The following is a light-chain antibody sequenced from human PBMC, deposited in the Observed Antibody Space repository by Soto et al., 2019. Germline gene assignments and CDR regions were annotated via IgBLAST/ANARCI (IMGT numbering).Light chain of an antibody. CDR1: QDISNY. J-gene: IGKJ5*01. V-gene: IGKV1-33*01. CDR3: QQYDNLRIT. CDR2: DAS. Sequence: DIQMTQSPSSLSASVGDRVTITCQASQDISNYLNWYQQKPGKAPKLLIYDASNLETGVPSRFSGSRSATDFTFTISSLQPEDIATYYCQQYDNLRITFGQGTRPEIK.